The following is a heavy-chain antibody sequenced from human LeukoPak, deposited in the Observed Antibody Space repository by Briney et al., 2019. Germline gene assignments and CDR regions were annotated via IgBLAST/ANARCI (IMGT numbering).Heavy chain of an antibody. V-gene: IGHV3-66*01. Sequence: GGSLRLSCAASGFTVSSNYMSWVRQAPGKGLEWVSVIYSGGSTYYADPVKGRFTISRDNSKNTLYLQMNSLRAEDTAVYYCARVSYYYDSSGKQTNWYFDLWGRGTLVTVSS. D-gene: IGHD3-22*01. J-gene: IGHJ2*01. CDR3: ARVSYYYDSSGKQTNWYFDL. CDR2: IYSGGST. CDR1: GFTVSSNY.